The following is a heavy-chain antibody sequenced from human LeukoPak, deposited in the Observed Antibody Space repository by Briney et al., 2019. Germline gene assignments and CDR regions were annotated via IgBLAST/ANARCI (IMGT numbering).Heavy chain of an antibody. CDR1: GGSISSSSYY. V-gene: IGHV4-39*01. CDR3: ARHLRGCTNGVCYFNAFDI. J-gene: IGHJ3*02. D-gene: IGHD2-8*01. Sequence: SETLSLTCTVSGGSISSSSYYWGWIRQPPGKGPEWIGSIYYSGSTYYNPSLKSRVTISVDTSKNQFSLKLSSVTAADTAVYYCARHLRGCTNGVCYFNAFDIWGQGTMVTVSS. CDR2: IYYSGST.